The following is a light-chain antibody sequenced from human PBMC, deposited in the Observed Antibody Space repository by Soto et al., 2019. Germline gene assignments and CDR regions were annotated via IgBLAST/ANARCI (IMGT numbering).Light chain of an antibody. J-gene: IGKJ4*01. CDR2: DAF. Sequence: EIVLTQSPVTLSLSPGERATLSCRASQSVSTYLAWYQQKPGQAPRLLIYDAFKRATGIPARFSGSGSGTDFTLTISSLGPEDFAVYYCQQRSNWPSTFGGGTKVEIK. CDR1: QSVSTY. CDR3: QQRSNWPST. V-gene: IGKV3-11*01.